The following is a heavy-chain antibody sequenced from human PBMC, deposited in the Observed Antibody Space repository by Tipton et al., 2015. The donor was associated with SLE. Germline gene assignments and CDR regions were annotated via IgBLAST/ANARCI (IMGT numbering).Heavy chain of an antibody. V-gene: IGHV4-59*01. CDR1: GDSISPYY. D-gene: IGHD2-2*01. J-gene: IGHJ6*03. CDR3: ARVPAFYYYYMDV. CDR2: IYFSGST. Sequence: TLSLTCTVSGDSISPYYWSWIRQPPGKGLEWIGYIYFSGSTNYSPSLKSRVTISVDTSKNQFSLKLSSVTAADTAVYYCARVPAFYYYYMDVWGKGTTVTVSS.